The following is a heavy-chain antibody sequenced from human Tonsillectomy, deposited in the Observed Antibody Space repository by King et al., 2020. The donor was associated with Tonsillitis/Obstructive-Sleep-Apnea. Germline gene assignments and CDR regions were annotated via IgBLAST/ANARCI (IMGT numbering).Heavy chain of an antibody. V-gene: IGHV3-30*01. D-gene: IGHD2-8*02. Sequence: VQLVESGGGVVQPGRSLRLSCAASGFTFSSYAMHWVRQAPGKGLEWVAVISYDGSNKYYADSLKGRFTISRDNSKNTLYLQMNSLRAEDTAVYYCARTQGGDDIVLVAEQQTLNDAFDIWGQGTMVTVSS. CDR1: GFTFSSYA. CDR3: ARTQGGDDIVLVAEQQTLNDAFDI. J-gene: IGHJ3*02. CDR2: ISYDGSNK.